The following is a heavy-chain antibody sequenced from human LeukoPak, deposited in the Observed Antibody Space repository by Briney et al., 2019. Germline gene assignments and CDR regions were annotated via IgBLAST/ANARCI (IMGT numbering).Heavy chain of an antibody. Sequence: SETLSLTCTVSGGSFSSGSYYWSWLRQPPGTGLEWIGYIYYSGSTNYNPSLKSRVTISVDTSKNQFSLKLSSVTAADTAVYYCARYYDSSGPFDYWGQGTLVTVSS. CDR1: GGSFSSGSYY. CDR3: ARYYDSSGPFDY. CDR2: IYYSGST. D-gene: IGHD3-22*01. V-gene: IGHV4-61*01. J-gene: IGHJ4*02.